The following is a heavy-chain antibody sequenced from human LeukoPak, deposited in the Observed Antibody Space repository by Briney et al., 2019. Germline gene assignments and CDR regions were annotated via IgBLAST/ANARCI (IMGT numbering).Heavy chain of an antibody. CDR3: ANYGSSGWYWAFDY. CDR1: GFTFSSYA. V-gene: IGHV3-23*01. Sequence: PGGSLRLSCAASGFTFSSYAMSWVRQAPGKGLEWVSAISGSGGSTYYADSVKGRFTISRDNSKNTLYLQMNSLRAEDTAVYYCANYGSSGWYWAFDYWGQGTLVTVSS. J-gene: IGHJ4*02. D-gene: IGHD6-19*01. CDR2: ISGSGGST.